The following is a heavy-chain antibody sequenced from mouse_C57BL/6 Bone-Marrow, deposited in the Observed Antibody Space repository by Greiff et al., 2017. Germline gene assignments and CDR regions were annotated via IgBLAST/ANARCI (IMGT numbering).Heavy chain of an antibody. CDR1: GYTFTDYY. CDR2: INPNNGGT. CDR3: AREGIIITTVVATFDY. J-gene: IGHJ2*01. D-gene: IGHD1-1*01. V-gene: IGHV1-26*01. Sequence: EVQLQQSGPELVKPGASVKISCKASGYTFTDYYMNWVKQSHGKSLEWIGDINPNNGGTSYNQKFKGKATLTVDKSSSTAYMELRSLTSEDSAVYYCAREGIIITTVVATFDYWGQGTTLTVSS.